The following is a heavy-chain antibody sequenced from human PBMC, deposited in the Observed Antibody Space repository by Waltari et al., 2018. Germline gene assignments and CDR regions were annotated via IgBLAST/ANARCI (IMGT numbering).Heavy chain of an antibody. CDR2: VDPEDGET. CDR3: ASIAARPGGYYYYGMDV. V-gene: IGHV1-69-2*01. J-gene: IGHJ6*02. Sequence: EVQLVQSGAEVKKPGATVKISCKVSGYTFTDYYMHWVQQAPGQGLEWMGLVDPEDGETIYAEKCQGRVTITSDTSTDTAYMELSSLRSEDTAVYYCASIAARPGGYYYYGMDVWGQGTTVTVSS. CDR1: GYTFTDYY. D-gene: IGHD6-6*01.